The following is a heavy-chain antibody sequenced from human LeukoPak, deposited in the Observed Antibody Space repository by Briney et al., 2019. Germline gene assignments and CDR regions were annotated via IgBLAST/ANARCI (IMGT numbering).Heavy chain of an antibody. CDR2: INPNSGGT. V-gene: IGHV1-2*02. Sequence: ASVTVSCMASGYTFTGYYMHWVRQAPGQGLEWMGWINPNSGGTNYAQKFQGRVTMTRDTSISTDYMELSRLRSDDTAVYYCARGEPYDSSGYWFDPWGQGTLVTVSS. J-gene: IGHJ5*02. CDR3: ARGEPYDSSGYWFDP. D-gene: IGHD3-22*01. CDR1: GYTFTGYY.